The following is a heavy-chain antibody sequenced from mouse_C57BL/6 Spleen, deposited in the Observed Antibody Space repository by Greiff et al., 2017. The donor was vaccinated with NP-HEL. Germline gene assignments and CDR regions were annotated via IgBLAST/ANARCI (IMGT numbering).Heavy chain of an antibody. D-gene: IGHD2-4*01. CDR2: IDPSDSYT. CDR1: GYTFTSYW. CDR3: ARRWDYDYLDY. V-gene: IGHV1-59*01. Sequence: QVQLQQPGAELVRPGTSVKLSCKASGYTFTSYWMHWVKQRPGQGLEWIGVIDPSDSYTNYNQKFKGKATLTVDTSSTPAYMQLSSLTSEDSAVYYCARRWDYDYLDYWGQGTTLTVSS. J-gene: IGHJ2*01.